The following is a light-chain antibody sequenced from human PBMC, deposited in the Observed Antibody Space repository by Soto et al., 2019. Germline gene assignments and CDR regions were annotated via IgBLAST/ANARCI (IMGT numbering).Light chain of an antibody. Sequence: QSVLTQPPSASWTPGQRVTISCSGSRSNIGTNTVNWYQHLPGTAPQLLIYSDNQRPSGVPDRFSGSKSGTSASLAISGLQSEDEADYYCAAWDDSLNGLVVFGGGTKVTVL. CDR1: RSNIGTNT. V-gene: IGLV1-44*01. CDR3: AAWDDSLNGLVV. J-gene: IGLJ2*01. CDR2: SDN.